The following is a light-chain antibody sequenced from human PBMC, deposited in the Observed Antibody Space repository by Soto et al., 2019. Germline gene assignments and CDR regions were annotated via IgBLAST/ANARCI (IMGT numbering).Light chain of an antibody. CDR3: QQRSSWPPT. J-gene: IGKJ4*01. CDR2: DTS. V-gene: IGKV3-11*01. CDR1: QSVGSN. Sequence: DIVMTQSPATLSVSPGERATLSCRASQSVGSNLAWYQQKPGQPPRLLIYDTSNRATGIPARFSGSGSGTDFTLTISRLEPEDFAVYYCQQRSSWPPTFGGGTKVDIK.